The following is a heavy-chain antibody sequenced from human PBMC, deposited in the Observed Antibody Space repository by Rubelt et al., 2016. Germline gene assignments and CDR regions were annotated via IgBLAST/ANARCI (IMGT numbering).Heavy chain of an antibody. CDR2: INHSGST. Sequence: QVQLQESGPGLVKPSETLSLTCTVSGGSISSYYWSWIRQPPGKGLEWIGEINHSGSTNYNPSLKSRVTISVDTSKNQFSLKLSSVTAADTAVYYCAREGDGYNSWYYFDYWGQGTLVTVSS. V-gene: IGHV4-59*12. CDR1: GGSISSYY. J-gene: IGHJ4*02. D-gene: IGHD5-24*01. CDR3: AREGDGYNSWYYFDY.